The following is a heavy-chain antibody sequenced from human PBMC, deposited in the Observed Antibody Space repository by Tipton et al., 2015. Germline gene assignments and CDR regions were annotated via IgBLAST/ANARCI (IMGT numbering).Heavy chain of an antibody. CDR2: ISDSGGSP. CDR1: GFTFSSYV. CDR3: AKDTPGGSGDLDY. D-gene: IGHD3-16*01. V-gene: IGHV3-23*01. Sequence: SLRLSCAASGFTFSSYVMSWVRQAPGKGLEWVSVISDSGGSPYYADSVKGRFTISRDNSKKTLYLQMNSLRAEDTALYYCAKDTPGGSGDLDYWGQGTLVTVSS. J-gene: IGHJ4*02.